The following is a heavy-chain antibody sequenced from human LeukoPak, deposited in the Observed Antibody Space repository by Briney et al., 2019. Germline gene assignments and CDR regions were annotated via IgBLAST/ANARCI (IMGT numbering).Heavy chain of an antibody. D-gene: IGHD4-23*01. V-gene: IGHV3-30-3*01. J-gene: IGHJ6*01. CDR3: ARGNSVNSFFYVLDG. CDR2: ITSDGDKK. Sequence: PGGSLRLSCAASGLTFSNYAMYWVRQAPGKGLEWLAGITSDGDKKFHSDSVKGRFTISRDNFRNTLYLQMNSLRLEDTAVYYCARGNSVNSFFYVLDGGGQGTTVTVSS. CDR1: GLTFSNYA.